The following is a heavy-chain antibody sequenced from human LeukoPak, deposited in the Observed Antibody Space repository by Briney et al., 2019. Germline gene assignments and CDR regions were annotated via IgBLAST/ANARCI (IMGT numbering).Heavy chain of an antibody. D-gene: IGHD6-19*01. Sequence: ASVKVSCKVSGYTLTELSMHWVRQAPGKGLEWMGGFDPEDGETIYAQKFQGRVTMTEDTSTDTAYMELSSLRSEDTAVYYCATGADGGWYPNFDYWGQGTLVTVSS. CDR2: FDPEDGET. CDR1: GYTLTELS. J-gene: IGHJ4*02. V-gene: IGHV1-24*01. CDR3: ATGADGGWYPNFDY.